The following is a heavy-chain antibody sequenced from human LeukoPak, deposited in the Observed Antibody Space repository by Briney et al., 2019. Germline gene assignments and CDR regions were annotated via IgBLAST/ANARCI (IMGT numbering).Heavy chain of an antibody. CDR3: AKAARLRLGELSFDDAFDI. J-gene: IGHJ3*02. Sequence: GGSLGLSCAASGFTFSSNYMNWVRQAPGKGLEWVSVLFSTGTTYYADSVKGRFTISRDNSKNTLYLQMNSLRAEDTAVYYCAKAARLRLGELSFDDAFDIWGQGTMVTVSS. V-gene: IGHV3-53*01. D-gene: IGHD3-16*02. CDR1: GFTFSSNY. CDR2: LFSTGTT.